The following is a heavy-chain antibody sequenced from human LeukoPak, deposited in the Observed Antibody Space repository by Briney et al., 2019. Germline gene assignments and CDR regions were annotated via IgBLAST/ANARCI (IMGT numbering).Heavy chain of an antibody. CDR1: GFTFSSYS. V-gene: IGHV3-7*03. D-gene: IGHD4-17*01. J-gene: IGHJ3*02. CDR3: ATIDYGAFDI. CDR2: IKHDGSEK. Sequence: GGSLRLSCAASGFTFSSYSMAWVRQAPGKGLEWVANIKHDGSEKYDVDSVKGRFTISRDNAKNSLYLQMNSLRAEDTAVYYCATIDYGAFDIWGQGTMVTVSS.